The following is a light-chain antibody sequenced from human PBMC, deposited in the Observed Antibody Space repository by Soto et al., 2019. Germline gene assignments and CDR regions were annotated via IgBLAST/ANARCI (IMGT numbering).Light chain of an antibody. CDR3: MQGTLWPRT. Sequence: DVVMTQSPLSLPATLGQPASISCRSSQSLVYSDGHTYLNWFQQRPGQSPRRLIYEVSNRDSGVPDRFSGSGSGTDFTLKISRVEAEDVGVYYCMQGTLWPRTFGQGTKLEIK. V-gene: IGKV2-30*01. CDR2: EVS. CDR1: QSLVYSDGHTY. J-gene: IGKJ2*01.